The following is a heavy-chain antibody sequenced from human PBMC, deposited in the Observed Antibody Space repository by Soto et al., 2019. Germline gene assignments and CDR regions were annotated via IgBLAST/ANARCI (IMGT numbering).Heavy chain of an antibody. J-gene: IGHJ6*03. Sequence: QVQLVQSGAEVKKPGASVKVSCKASGYTFTSYGISWVRQAPGQGLEWMGWISAYNGNTNYAQKLQGRVTMTTDTSTSTAYMELRSLRSDDTAVYYCARMVRGVIINVYYYYYMDVWGKGTTVTVSS. CDR1: GYTFTSYG. D-gene: IGHD3-10*01. CDR2: ISAYNGNT. CDR3: ARMVRGVIINVYYYYYMDV. V-gene: IGHV1-18*01.